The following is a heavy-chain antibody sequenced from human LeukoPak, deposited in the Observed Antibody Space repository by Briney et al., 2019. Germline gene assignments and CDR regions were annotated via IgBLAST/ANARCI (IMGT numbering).Heavy chain of an antibody. CDR3: ARVRYYDSSGYSDYYYYYGMDV. Sequence: GGSLRLPCAASGFTFSSYAMHWVRQAPGKGLEWVAVISYDGSNKYYADSVKGRFTISRDNSKNTLYLQMNSLRAEDTAVYYCARVRYYDSSGYSDYYYYYGMDVWGQGTTVTVSS. CDR2: ISYDGSNK. J-gene: IGHJ6*02. V-gene: IGHV3-30-3*01. CDR1: GFTFSSYA. D-gene: IGHD3-22*01.